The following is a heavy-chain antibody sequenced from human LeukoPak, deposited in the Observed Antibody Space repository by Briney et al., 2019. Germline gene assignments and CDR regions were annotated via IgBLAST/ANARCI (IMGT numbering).Heavy chain of an antibody. CDR1: GFTFSNCA. Sequence: GGSLRLSCSASGFTFSNCAMHWVRQAPGKGPEYVSVISSYGDKTYYADSVKGSFTISRDNSKNTVSLQMSSLRAEDTAVYYCVKDLYKGDTSSWYYFDYWGQGTLVTVSS. CDR3: VKDLYKGDTSSWYYFDY. D-gene: IGHD6-13*01. CDR2: ISSYGDKT. J-gene: IGHJ4*02. V-gene: IGHV3-64D*06.